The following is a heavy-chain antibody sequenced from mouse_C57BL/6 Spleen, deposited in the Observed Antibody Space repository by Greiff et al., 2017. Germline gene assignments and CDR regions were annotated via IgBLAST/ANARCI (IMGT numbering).Heavy chain of an antibody. D-gene: IGHD1-2*01. Sequence: EVKVVESGEGLVKPGGSLKLSCAASGFTFSSYAMSWVRQTPEKRLEWVAYISSGGDYIYYADTVKGRFTISRDNARNTLYLQMSSLKSEDTAMYYCTRDRGGYYGAMDYWGQGTSVTVSS. CDR2: ISSGGDYI. V-gene: IGHV5-9-1*02. CDR1: GFTFSSYA. CDR3: TRDRGGYYGAMDY. J-gene: IGHJ4*01.